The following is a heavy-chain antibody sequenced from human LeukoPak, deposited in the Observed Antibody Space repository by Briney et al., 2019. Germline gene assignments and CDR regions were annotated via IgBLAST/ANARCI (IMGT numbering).Heavy chain of an antibody. Sequence: GGSLRLSCSASGFTFSSYAMSWVRQAPGKGLEWVAVISYDGSNKYYADSVKGRFTISRDNSKNTLYLQMNSLRAEDTAVYYCAKLPMVRGPHLDYWGQGTLVTVSS. CDR1: GFTFSSYA. D-gene: IGHD3-10*01. CDR3: AKLPMVRGPHLDY. CDR2: ISYDGSNK. J-gene: IGHJ4*02. V-gene: IGHV3-30*18.